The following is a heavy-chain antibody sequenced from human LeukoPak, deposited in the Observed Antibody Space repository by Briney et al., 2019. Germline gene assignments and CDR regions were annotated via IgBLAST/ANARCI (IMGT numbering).Heavy chain of an antibody. J-gene: IGHJ6*02. CDR1: GFTFSSYG. Sequence: GGSLRLSCAASGFTFSSYGMHWVRQAPGKGLEWVAVISYDGSNKYYADSVKSRFTISRDNSKNTLYLQMNSLRAEDTAVYYCAKDLVAVAATDYYGMDVWGQGTTVTVSS. V-gene: IGHV3-30*18. CDR3: AKDLVAVAATDYYGMDV. D-gene: IGHD6-19*01. CDR2: ISYDGSNK.